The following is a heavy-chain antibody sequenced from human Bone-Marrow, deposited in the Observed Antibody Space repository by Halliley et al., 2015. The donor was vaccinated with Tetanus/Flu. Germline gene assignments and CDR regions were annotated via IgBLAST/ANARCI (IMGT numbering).Heavy chain of an antibody. Sequence: AASGFTLTNYAMNWVRQSPGKGLEWVSVISGSGDNTYYADSVKGRFTISRDNSKNTLYLQMNSLRAEDTALYFCARGGSRGYTYGVTDFWGQGTLVTVSS. J-gene: IGHJ4*02. CDR3: ARGGSRGYTYGVTDF. CDR2: ISGSGDNT. V-gene: IGHV3-23*01. CDR1: GFTLTNYA. D-gene: IGHD5-18*01.